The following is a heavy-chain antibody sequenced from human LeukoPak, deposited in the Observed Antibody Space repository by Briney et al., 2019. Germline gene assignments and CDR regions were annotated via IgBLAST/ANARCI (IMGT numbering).Heavy chain of an antibody. Sequence: ASVKVSCKASGYTFTTYDINWVRQATGQGPEWMGWMNPNSGKAAYAQKFQGRVTMTRDTSISTAYLDLSSLISEDTAIYYCARALPTRCSGGRCSYSFDYWGQGTLVTASS. V-gene: IGHV1-8*01. J-gene: IGHJ4*02. CDR1: GYTFTTYD. CDR2: MNPNSGKA. D-gene: IGHD2-15*01. CDR3: ARALPTRCSGGRCSYSFDY.